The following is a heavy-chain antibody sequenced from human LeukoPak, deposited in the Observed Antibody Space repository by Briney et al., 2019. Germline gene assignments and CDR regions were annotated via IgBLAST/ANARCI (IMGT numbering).Heavy chain of an antibody. D-gene: IGHD5-24*01. V-gene: IGHV3-64*01. Sequence: PGGSLRLSCAASGFSFSTYAMHWVRQAPGKGLEYVSGISSDGGSTYYANSVKGRFTISRDNSKKTLFLQMGSLRAEDMAVYYCARDSGGDGYNGYFDSWGQGTLVTVSS. J-gene: IGHJ4*02. CDR3: ARDSGGDGYNGYFDS. CDR2: ISSDGGST. CDR1: GFSFSTYA.